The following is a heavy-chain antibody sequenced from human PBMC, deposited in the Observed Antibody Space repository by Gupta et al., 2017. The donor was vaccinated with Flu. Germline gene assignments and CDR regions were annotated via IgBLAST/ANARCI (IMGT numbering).Heavy chain of an antibody. D-gene: IGHD3-3*01. J-gene: IGHJ5*02. CDR1: G. V-gene: IGHV3-48*03. Sequence: GMSCVRQVPGKGLEWMSDISGSGSTIFYTDSGKGRFTVSRDNAESSLYLQMNSLRAEDTAVYYCARYRSPNDFWSGYFSPWGQGTLVTVSS. CDR2: ISGSGSTI. CDR3: ARYRSPNDFWSGYFSP.